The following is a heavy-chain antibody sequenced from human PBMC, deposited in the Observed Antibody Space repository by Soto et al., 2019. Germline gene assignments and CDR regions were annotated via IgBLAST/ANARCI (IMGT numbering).Heavy chain of an antibody. J-gene: IGHJ5*02. Sequence: QVQLQESGPGLVTPSETLSLTCSVSGASITTFHWSWIRQPPGKGLEWIAYIYYSGTTNYNPSLKSXXTXSXXTSKNQFSLKVRSVTAADTAVYYCARYIGGGWFDPWGQGTLVIVSS. V-gene: IGHV4-59*01. CDR2: IYYSGTT. CDR1: GASITTFH. D-gene: IGHD3-16*01. CDR3: ARYIGGGWFDP.